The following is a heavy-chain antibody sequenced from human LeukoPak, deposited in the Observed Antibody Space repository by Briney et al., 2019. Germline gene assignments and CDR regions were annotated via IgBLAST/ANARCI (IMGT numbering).Heavy chain of an antibody. J-gene: IGHJ2*01. CDR2: ISAYDGST. Sequence: ASVKVSCKASGYTFTAYGINWVRQAPGQGLEWMGWISAYDGSTKYAQNFQGRVTMTTDSSASTAYMELRSLRSDDTAVYYCARVGACNPTPCRYWYFDFWGRGTLVTVSS. CDR3: ARVGACNPTPCRYWYFDF. V-gene: IGHV1-18*01. CDR1: GYTFTAYG. D-gene: IGHD2-21*02.